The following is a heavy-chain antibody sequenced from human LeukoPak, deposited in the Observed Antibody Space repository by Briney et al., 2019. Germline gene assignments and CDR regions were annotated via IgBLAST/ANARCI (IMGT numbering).Heavy chain of an antibody. J-gene: IGHJ5*02. CDR1: GDSIGRINYY. D-gene: IGHD6-13*01. Sequence: SETLSLTCTISGDSIGRINYYWGWIRQPPGKGLEWIVSMSYSGHTYYNPSLKSRVTTSIDTSKNQLSLNLKSVTAADTAVYYCAGGRIAAAGITPWGQGTLVTVSS. V-gene: IGHV4-39*07. CDR3: AGGRIAAAGITP. CDR2: MSYSGHT.